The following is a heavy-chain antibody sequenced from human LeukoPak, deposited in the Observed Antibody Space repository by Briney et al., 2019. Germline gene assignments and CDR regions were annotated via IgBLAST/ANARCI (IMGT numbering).Heavy chain of an antibody. CDR1: GFTFSSYA. CDR3: AKAVDLATISVDI. V-gene: IGHV3-23*01. Sequence: PGGSLRLSCAASGFTFSSYAMSWVRQAPGKGLECISGFSGSGGSTYYADSVKGRFTISRDNSKNTLYLVMNSLRVDDTAVYYCAKAVDLATISVDIWGQGTMVTVSS. D-gene: IGHD5-24*01. CDR2: FSGSGGST. J-gene: IGHJ3*02.